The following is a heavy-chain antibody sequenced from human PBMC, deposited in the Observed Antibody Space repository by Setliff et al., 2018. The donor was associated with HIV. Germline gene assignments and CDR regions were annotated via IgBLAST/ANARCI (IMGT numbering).Heavy chain of an antibody. CDR2: LNPNNGNT. Sequence: ASVKVSCKASGYNFTDYDINWVRQATGQGLEWMGWLNPNNGNTGYAEKFQGRVTMTRDTSISTAYMELSSLRSDDTAVYYCARGTAPRPASVLEFLEWLFPNWFDPWGQGTLVTVSS. CDR3: ARGTAPRPASVLEFLEWLFPNWFDP. V-gene: IGHV1-8*02. CDR1: GYNFTDYD. D-gene: IGHD3-3*02. J-gene: IGHJ5*02.